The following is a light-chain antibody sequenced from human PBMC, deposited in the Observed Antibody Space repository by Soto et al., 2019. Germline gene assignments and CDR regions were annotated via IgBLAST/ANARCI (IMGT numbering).Light chain of an antibody. CDR2: DVN. J-gene: IGLJ1*01. CDR1: SSDVGSYNY. V-gene: IGLV2-14*03. Sequence: QSVLTQPASVSGSPGQSITISCTGTSSDVGSYNYVSWYQQHPGKAPKLMIYDVNNRPSGVSNRFSGSKSGNTASLTISGLQAEDEADYYCNSYTGSSTPYVFGTGTKVTVL. CDR3: NSYTGSSTPYV.